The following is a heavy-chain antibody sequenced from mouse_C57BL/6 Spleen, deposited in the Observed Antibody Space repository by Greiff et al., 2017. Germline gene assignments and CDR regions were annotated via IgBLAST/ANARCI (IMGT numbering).Heavy chain of an antibody. Sequence: EVKVEESGGGLVQPGGSMKLSCVASGFTFSNYWMNWVRQSPEKGLEWVAQIRLKSDNYATHYAESVKGRFTISRDDSKSSVYLQMNNLRAEDTGMYYCTGQGMDYWGQGTSVTVSS. CDR1: GFTFSNYW. CDR2: IRLKSDNYAT. CDR3: TGQGMDY. J-gene: IGHJ4*01. V-gene: IGHV6-3*01.